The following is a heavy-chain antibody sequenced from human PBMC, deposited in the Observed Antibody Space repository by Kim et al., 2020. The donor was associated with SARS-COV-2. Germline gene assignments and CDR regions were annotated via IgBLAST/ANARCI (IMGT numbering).Heavy chain of an antibody. CDR2: IRSKANSYAT. CDR1: GFSFSDYA. J-gene: IGHJ3*02. V-gene: IGHV3-73*01. D-gene: IGHD1-26*01. CDR3: TRVPGMALAGWDAYV. Sequence: GGSLRLSCAASGFSFSDYAMHWVRQASGKGLEWVGRIRSKANSYATTYAASVKGSITISRDDSKHAAYMKRNSLKTEDTAVYYCTRVPGMALAGWDAYV.